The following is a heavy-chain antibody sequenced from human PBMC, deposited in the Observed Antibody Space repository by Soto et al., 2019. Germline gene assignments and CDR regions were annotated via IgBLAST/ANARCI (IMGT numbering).Heavy chain of an antibody. D-gene: IGHD3-22*01. CDR3: ATDRTYYDSSGDPEF. CDR1: GYTFTNYG. CDR2: SSTYNGNT. Sequence: QVQLVQSGAEVKRPGASVKVSCKASGYTFTNYGISWVRQAPGQGLEWMGWSSTYNGNTIYAQKFEARGTMTTEKATKTAYMELKNLRSDDTALYYCATDRTYYDSSGDPEFWGQGTLVTVSS. V-gene: IGHV1-18*01. J-gene: IGHJ4*02.